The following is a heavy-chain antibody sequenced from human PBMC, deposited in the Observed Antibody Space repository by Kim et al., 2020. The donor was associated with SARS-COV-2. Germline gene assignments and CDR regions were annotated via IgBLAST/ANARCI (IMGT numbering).Heavy chain of an antibody. CDR3: AGGSYHFDY. D-gene: IGHD2-2*01. J-gene: IGHJ4*02. V-gene: IGHV3-11*01. CDR2: STI. Sequence: STINYATSVKGRFTITRDNAKNSLYLQMNSLRAEDTAVYYCAGGSYHFDYWGQGTLVTVSS.